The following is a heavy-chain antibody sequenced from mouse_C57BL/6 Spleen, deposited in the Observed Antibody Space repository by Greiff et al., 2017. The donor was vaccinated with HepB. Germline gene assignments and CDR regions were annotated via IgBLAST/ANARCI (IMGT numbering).Heavy chain of an antibody. V-gene: IGHV5-12*01. CDR2: ISTGGGSN. Sequence: EVKVVESGGGLVQPGGSLKLSCAASGFTFSDYYMYWVRQTPEKRLEWVAYISTGGGSNYYPDTVKGRFTISRENDKNTLYLQMSRLKSEDTAMYYCARLTVRGGYFDYWGQGTTLTVSS. CDR3: ARLTVRGGYFDY. CDR1: GFTFSDYY. J-gene: IGHJ2*01. D-gene: IGHD1-1*01.